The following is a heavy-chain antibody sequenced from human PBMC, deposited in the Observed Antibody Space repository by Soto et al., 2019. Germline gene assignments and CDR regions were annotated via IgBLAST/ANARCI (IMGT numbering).Heavy chain of an antibody. CDR3: ARGAVTTNFDY. J-gene: IGHJ4*02. CDR1: GYSFISYW. D-gene: IGHD4-4*01. Sequence: PVESLKSSGNASGYSFISYWIGWVRQMPWKGLEWMGIIYPSDSDTRYSPSFQGQVTISADKSISTAYLQWSSLKASDTAMYYCARGAVTTNFDYWGLGTLVTVSS. CDR2: IYPSDSDT. V-gene: IGHV5-51*01.